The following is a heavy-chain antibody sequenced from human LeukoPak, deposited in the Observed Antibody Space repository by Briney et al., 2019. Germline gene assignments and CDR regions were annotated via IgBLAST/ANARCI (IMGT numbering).Heavy chain of an antibody. Sequence: GESLKISCKGSGYSFTSYWIGWVRQMPGKGLERMGIIYPGDSDTRYSPSFQGQVTISADKSISTAYLQWSSLEASDTAMYYCARLPTVTEQYYYYYYLDVWGQGTTVTVSS. D-gene: IGHD4-11*01. J-gene: IGHJ6*03. CDR2: IYPGDSDT. CDR1: GYSFTSYW. CDR3: ARLPTVTEQYYYYYYLDV. V-gene: IGHV5-51*01.